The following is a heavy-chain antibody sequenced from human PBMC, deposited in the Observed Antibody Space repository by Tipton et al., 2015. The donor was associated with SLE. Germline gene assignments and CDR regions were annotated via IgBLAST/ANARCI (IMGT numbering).Heavy chain of an antibody. CDR3: ARTSGSIPTGAFDI. J-gene: IGHJ3*02. CDR2: INHSGST. Sequence: TLSLTCAVYGGSFSGYYWSWIRQPPGKGLEWIGEINHSGSTNYNPSLKSRVTISVDTSKNQFSLKLSSVTAADTAVYYCARTSGSIPTGAFDIWGQGTMVTVSS. V-gene: IGHV4-34*01. CDR1: GGSFSGYY. D-gene: IGHD1-26*01.